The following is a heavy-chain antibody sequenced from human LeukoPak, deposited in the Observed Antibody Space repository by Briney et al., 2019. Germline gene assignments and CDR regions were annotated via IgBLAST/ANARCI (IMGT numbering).Heavy chain of an antibody. D-gene: IGHD6-19*01. CDR3: ASAVAGTNYFDY. J-gene: IGHJ4*02. Sequence: ASVKVSCKASGCTFTSYAMHWVRQAPGQRLEWMGWINAGNGNTKYSQKFQGRVTITRDTSASTAYMELSSLRSEDTAVYYCASAVAGTNYFDYWGQGTLVTVSS. CDR2: INAGNGNT. CDR1: GCTFTSYA. V-gene: IGHV1-3*01.